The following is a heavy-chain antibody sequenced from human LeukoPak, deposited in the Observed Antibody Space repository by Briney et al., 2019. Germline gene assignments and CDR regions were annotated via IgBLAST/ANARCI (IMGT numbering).Heavy chain of an antibody. CDR1: GGSISSYY. V-gene: IGHV4-59*08. J-gene: IGHJ5*02. CDR2: IYYSGST. Sequence: PSETLSLTCTVSGGSISSYYWSWIRQPPGKELEWIGYIYYSGSTNYNPSLKSRVTIPVDTSKNQFSLKLSSVTAADTAVYYCARRVVYSGSLDPWGQGTLVTVSS. D-gene: IGHD2-8*02. CDR3: ARRVVYSGSLDP.